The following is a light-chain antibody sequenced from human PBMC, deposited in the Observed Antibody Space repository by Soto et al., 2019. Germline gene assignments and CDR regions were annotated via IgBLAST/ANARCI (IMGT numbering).Light chain of an antibody. CDR1: QSVNNY. V-gene: IGKV3-11*01. Sequence: EIVLTQSPATLSLSPGERATLSCRASQSVNNYLAWYQQTPGQPPRLLIHDTSIRATGIPARFSGSGSGADLTLTISSLEPEDFAVYYCQHRNNWPPLFTFGPGTKVDMK. J-gene: IGKJ3*01. CDR3: QHRNNWPPLFT. CDR2: DTS.